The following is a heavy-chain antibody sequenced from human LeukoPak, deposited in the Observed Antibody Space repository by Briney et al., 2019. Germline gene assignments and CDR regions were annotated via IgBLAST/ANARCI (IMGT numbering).Heavy chain of an antibody. J-gene: IGHJ6*03. CDR3: AKSGYDFWSGYFDRYYYYMDV. Sequence: GSLRLPCAASGFTFSSYAMHWVRQAPGKGLEWVAVISYDGSNKYYADSVKGRFTISRDNSKNTLYLQMNSLRAEDTAVYYCAKSGYDFWSGYFDRYYYYMDVWGKGTTVTVSS. CDR2: ISYDGSNK. D-gene: IGHD3-3*01. V-gene: IGHV3-30-3*02. CDR1: GFTFSSYA.